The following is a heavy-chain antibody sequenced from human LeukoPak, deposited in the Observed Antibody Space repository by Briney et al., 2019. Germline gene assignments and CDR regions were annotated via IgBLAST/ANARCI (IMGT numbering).Heavy chain of an antibody. J-gene: IGHJ4*02. V-gene: IGHV4-59*01. Sequence: SETLSLTCTVSGGSISSYYWSWTRQPPGKGLEWIGYIYYSGSANYNPSLKSRVTISVDTSKNQFSLRLSSVTAADTAVYYCARATVTTWRYYFNYWGQGTLVTVSS. CDR3: ARATVTTWRYYFNY. CDR2: IYYSGSA. CDR1: GGSISSYY. D-gene: IGHD4-17*01.